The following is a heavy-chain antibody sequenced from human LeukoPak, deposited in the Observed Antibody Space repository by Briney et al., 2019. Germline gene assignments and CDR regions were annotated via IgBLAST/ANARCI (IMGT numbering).Heavy chain of an antibody. CDR3: ARDLSAVAGTALFDP. Sequence: GGSLRLSCAVSGFTFSTYAMQWVRQAPGKGREWVAVIVYDGSSKYYADSVKGRFTISRDNSKNTLYLQMNSLKTEDTAVYYCARDLSAVAGTALFDPWGQGTLVTVSS. V-gene: IGHV3-30*04. J-gene: IGHJ5*02. CDR2: IVYDGSSK. CDR1: GFTFSTYA. D-gene: IGHD6-19*01.